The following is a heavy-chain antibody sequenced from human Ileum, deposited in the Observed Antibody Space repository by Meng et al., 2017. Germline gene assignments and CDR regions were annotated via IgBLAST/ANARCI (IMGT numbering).Heavy chain of an antibody. CDR1: GLSLATSGVS. J-gene: IGHJ4*02. CDR2: IYWDDDK. V-gene: IGHV2-5*02. CDR3: AHSPQGYFDY. Sequence: QVTLKEPVPPPVTATPTLTLTCNFSGLSLATSGVSVAWVRQPPGEALEWLALIYWDDDKRYSPSLKTRLAITKDTSKNQVVLTMTNMDPMDTGTYYCAHSPQGYFDYWGPGTLVTVSS.